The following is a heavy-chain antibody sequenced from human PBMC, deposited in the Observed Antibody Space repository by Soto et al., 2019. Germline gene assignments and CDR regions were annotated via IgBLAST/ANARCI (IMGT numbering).Heavy chain of an antibody. CDR1: GYSFTSYW. J-gene: IGHJ4*02. V-gene: IGHV5-10-1*01. CDR3: ARLRVGFGELLTY. CDR2: IDPSDSYT. D-gene: IGHD3-10*01. Sequence: GESLKISGTGSGYSFTSYWISWVRQMPGKGLEWMGRIDPSDSYTNYSPSFQGHVTISADKSISTAYLQWSSLKASDTAMYYCARLRVGFGELLTYWGQGTQVTVSS.